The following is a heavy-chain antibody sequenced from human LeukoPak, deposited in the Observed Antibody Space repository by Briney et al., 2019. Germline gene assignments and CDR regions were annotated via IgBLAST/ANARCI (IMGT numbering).Heavy chain of an antibody. V-gene: IGHV1-2*02. D-gene: IGHD6-13*01. J-gene: IGHJ6*02. CDR3: ARKYSSSWPSYYYYGMDV. Sequence: ASVKVSCTASGYTFTGYYMHWVRQAPGQGLEWMGWINPNSGGTNYAQKFQGRVTMTRDTSISTAYMELSRLRSDDTAVYYCARKYSSSWPSYYYYGMDVWGQGTTVTVSS. CDR1: GYTFTGYY. CDR2: INPNSGGT.